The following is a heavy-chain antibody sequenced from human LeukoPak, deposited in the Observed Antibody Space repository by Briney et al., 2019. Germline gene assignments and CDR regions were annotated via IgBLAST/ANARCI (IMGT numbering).Heavy chain of an antibody. CDR2: IHQDGSEK. D-gene: IGHD6-13*01. CDR3: ARDRDSSSWYSYGTYRYYYYIDV. CDR1: GFTFSSYW. J-gene: IGHJ6*03. V-gene: IGHV3-7*01. Sequence: PGGSLRLSCAASGFTFSSYWMTWVRQAPGKGLEWVANIHQDGSEKFYVDSVKGRFTISRDNAKNSLYLQMNSLRAEDTAVYYCARDRDSSSWYSYGTYRYYYYIDVWGKGTTVTVSS.